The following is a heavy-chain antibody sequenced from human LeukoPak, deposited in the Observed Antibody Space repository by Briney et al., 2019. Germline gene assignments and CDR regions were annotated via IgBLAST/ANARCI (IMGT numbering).Heavy chain of an antibody. D-gene: IGHD2/OR15-2a*01. CDR3: ARGRFRSFLDY. CDR1: GGSFSGYY. Sequence: PSETLSLTCAVYGGSFSGYYWSWIRQPPGKGLEWIGEINHSGSTNYNPSLKSRVTISVDTSKNQFSLKLSSVTAADTAVYYCARGRFRSFLDYWGQGTLVTVSS. CDR2: INHSGST. V-gene: IGHV4-34*01. J-gene: IGHJ4*02.